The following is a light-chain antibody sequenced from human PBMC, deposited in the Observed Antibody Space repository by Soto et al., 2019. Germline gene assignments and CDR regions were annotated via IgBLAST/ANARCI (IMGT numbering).Light chain of an antibody. CDR1: HSVSSSY. CDR2: GAS. CDR3: QKYSSVIT. V-gene: IGKV3-20*01. Sequence: EIVLTQSPGTLSLSPGERATLSCRASHSVSSSYLAWYQQKPGQAPRLLIYGASSRATGIPDRFSGSGSGTDFTLTITSLQPEDVATYYCQKYSSVITFGQGTRLEIK. J-gene: IGKJ5*01.